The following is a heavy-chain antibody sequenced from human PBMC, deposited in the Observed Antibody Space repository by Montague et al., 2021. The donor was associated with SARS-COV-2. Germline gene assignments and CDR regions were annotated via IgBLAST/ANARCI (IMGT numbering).Heavy chain of an antibody. D-gene: IGHD3-16*01. CDR1: GGSISGHY. J-gene: IGHJ2*01. V-gene: IGHV4-59*11. CDR2: FDHSGNT. CDR3: AREFRIELWQTNWYFGL. Sequence: SETLSLTCSVSGGSISGHYWSWIRQPPGKGLEWIGNFDHSGNTKYNPSLKSRATISVDTSKYQFALRLSSVTAADTAVYYCAREFRIELWQTNWYFGLWGRGTLVTVSS.